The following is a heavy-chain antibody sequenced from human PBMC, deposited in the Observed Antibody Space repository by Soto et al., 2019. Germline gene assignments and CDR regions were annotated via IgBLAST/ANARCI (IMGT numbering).Heavy chain of an antibody. CDR1: GDSVSSNSAA. J-gene: IGHJ4*02. D-gene: IGHD3-10*01. CDR2: TYYRSKWYN. Sequence: SQTLSLPCAISGDSVSSNSAAWNWIRQSASRGLEWLGRTYYRSKWYNDYAVSVKSRISINPDTAENQFSLQMNSVTPEDTAVYYCARSVRGATGYYFDYWGQGTLVTVSS. CDR3: ARSVRGATGYYFDY. V-gene: IGHV6-1*01.